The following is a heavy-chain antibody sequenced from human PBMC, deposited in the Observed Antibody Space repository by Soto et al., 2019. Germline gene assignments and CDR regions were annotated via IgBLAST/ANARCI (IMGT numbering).Heavy chain of an antibody. Sequence: SETLSLTCTVSGGSISSGGYYWSWIRQHPGKGLEWIGYIYYSGSTYYNPSLKSRVTISVDTSKNQFSLKLSSVTAADTAVYYCARTSSEGDSYGMDVWGQGTTVTVSS. V-gene: IGHV4-31*03. CDR1: GGSISSGGYY. CDR2: IYYSGST. J-gene: IGHJ6*02. CDR3: ARTSSEGDSYGMDV. D-gene: IGHD6-6*01.